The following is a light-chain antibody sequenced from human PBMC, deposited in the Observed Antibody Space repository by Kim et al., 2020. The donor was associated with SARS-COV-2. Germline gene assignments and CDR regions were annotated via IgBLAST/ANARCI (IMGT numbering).Light chain of an antibody. CDR1: IPIFGAGDD. CDR2: GND. J-gene: IGLJ3*02. Sequence: VTIPCAGRIPIFGAGDDVHWYQHRPGAVPKLLVYGNDNRPSGLPDRVSGSNSGTSGSLGITGLQAEDEADYYCQSYDSSVNGWVFGGGTQLTVL. CDR3: QSYDSSVNGWV. V-gene: IGLV1-40*01.